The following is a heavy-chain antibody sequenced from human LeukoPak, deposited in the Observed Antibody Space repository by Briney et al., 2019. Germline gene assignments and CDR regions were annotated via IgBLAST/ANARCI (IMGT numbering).Heavy chain of an antibody. CDR1: GFTFSSYA. V-gene: IGHV3-23*01. CDR2: ISGSGGST. D-gene: IGHD1-26*01. J-gene: IGHJ4*02. CDR3: ATQFDPYSGTYFRLFDH. Sequence: GGSLRLSCAASGFTFSSYAMTWVRQAPGKGLEWVSAISGSGGSTYYIDSVRGRFTISRDNSKNTLYLHMNSLTTEDTAVYYCATQFDPYSGTYFRLFDHWGQGALVTVS.